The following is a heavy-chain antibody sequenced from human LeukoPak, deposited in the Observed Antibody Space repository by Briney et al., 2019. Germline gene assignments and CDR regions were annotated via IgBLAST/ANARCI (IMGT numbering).Heavy chain of an antibody. D-gene: IGHD3-16*01. V-gene: IGHV3-74*01. CDR2: INSDGSST. J-gene: IGHJ4*02. CDR1: GFTFRNYW. Sequence: PGGSLRLSCAASGFTFRNYWMHCVRQVPGKGLVWVSRINSDGSSTAYADSVRGRFTISRDNAKNTLSLQMNSLRAEDTAVYYCAREGAPGGLDYWGQGTLATVSS. CDR3: AREGAPGGLDY.